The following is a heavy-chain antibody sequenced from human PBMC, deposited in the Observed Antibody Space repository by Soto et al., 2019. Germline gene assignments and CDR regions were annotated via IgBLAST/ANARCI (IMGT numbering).Heavy chain of an antibody. D-gene: IGHD3-3*01. CDR2: IKSKTDGGTT. Sequence: GGSLRLSCAASGFTFSHAWMNWVRQAPGKGLEWVCRIKSKTDGGTTDYAAPVKGRFTISRDDSKNTLYLQMNSLKTEDTAVYYCTTDPASYDFFYYYGMDVWGQGTTVTVSS. CDR3: TTDPASYDFFYYYGMDV. V-gene: IGHV3-15*07. J-gene: IGHJ6*02. CDR1: GFTFSHAW.